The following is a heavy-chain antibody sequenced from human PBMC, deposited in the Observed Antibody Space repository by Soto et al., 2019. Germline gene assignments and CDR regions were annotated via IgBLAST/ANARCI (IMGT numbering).Heavy chain of an antibody. CDR3: AKGGSHYDILTDY. J-gene: IGHJ4*02. CDR1: GFTFSSYA. Sequence: SLRLSCAASGFTFSSYAMSCVRQAPGKGLEWVSAISGSGGSTYYADSVKGRFTISRDNSKNTLYLQMNSLRAEDTAVYYCAKGGSHYDILTDYWGQGTLVTVSS. CDR2: ISGSGGST. D-gene: IGHD3-9*01. V-gene: IGHV3-23*01.